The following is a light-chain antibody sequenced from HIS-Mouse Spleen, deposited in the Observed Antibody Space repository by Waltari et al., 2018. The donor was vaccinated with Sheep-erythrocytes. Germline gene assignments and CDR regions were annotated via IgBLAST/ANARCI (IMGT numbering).Light chain of an antibody. J-gene: IGLJ2*01. CDR2: QDS. CDR3: QAWDSSTVV. Sequence: LTQPRSVSVSPGQTASITCSGDKLGDKYACWYQQKPGQSPVLVIYQDSKRPSGIPERVSGSNSGNTATLTISGTQAMDEADYYCQAWDSSTVVFGGGTKLTVL. V-gene: IGLV3-1*01. CDR1: KLGDKY.